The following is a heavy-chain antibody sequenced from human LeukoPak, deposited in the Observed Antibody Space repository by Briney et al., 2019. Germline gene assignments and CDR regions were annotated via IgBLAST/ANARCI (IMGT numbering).Heavy chain of an antibody. V-gene: IGHV1-2*02. CDR1: GYTFTDYY. CDR3: AREWDTVAVISRDGFDI. Sequence: ASVNVSFKTSGYTFTDYYLHWVRQAPGQGPEWMGWINCNSGGAHYAQKFQGRVTVTSDTSISTAYMELSSLRSDDTAIYYCAREWDTVAVISRDGFDIWGQGTTVTVSS. D-gene: IGHD5-12*01. J-gene: IGHJ3*02. CDR2: INCNSGGA.